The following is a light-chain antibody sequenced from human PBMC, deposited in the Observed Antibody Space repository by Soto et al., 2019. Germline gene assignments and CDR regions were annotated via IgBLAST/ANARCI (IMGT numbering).Light chain of an antibody. CDR3: QQYYSSPWT. J-gene: IGKJ1*01. CDR2: GAS. CDR1: QSISSSY. Sequence: EIVLTQSPGTLYLSQGERATLSCRASQSISSSYLAWYQQKPGQAPRLLIYGASSRATGTPDRFSGSGAGTDFTLTISRLEPEDFAVYYCQQYYSSPWTFGLGTQVEIK. V-gene: IGKV3-20*01.